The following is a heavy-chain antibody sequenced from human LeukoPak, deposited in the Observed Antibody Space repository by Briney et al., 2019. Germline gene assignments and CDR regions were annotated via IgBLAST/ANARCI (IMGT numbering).Heavy chain of an antibody. J-gene: IGHJ4*02. CDR1: GFTFSSYA. CDR2: ISGSGGST. D-gene: IGHD3-3*01. CDR3: AKSVIFWSGYFGYYFDY. V-gene: IGHV3-23*01. Sequence: PGGSLRLSCAASGFTFSSYAMSWVRQAPGKGLEWVSAISGSGGSTYYADSVKGRFTISRDNSKNTLYLQMNSLRAEDTAVYYCAKSVIFWSGYFGYYFDYWGQGTLVTLSS.